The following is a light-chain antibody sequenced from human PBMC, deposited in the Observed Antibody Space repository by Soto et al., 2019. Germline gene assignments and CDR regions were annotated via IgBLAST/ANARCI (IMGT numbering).Light chain of an antibody. CDR3: CSYGGTYTV. Sequence: QSVLTQPRSVSGSPGQSVTISCTGTSSDVGDYNYVSWYQQHPGKAPKLMIYDVRKRPSGVPDRFSGSKSGNTAALTISGLQAEDEADYYCCSYGGTYTVFGGGTKLTVL. CDR2: DVR. CDR1: SSDVGDYNY. J-gene: IGLJ2*01. V-gene: IGLV2-11*01.